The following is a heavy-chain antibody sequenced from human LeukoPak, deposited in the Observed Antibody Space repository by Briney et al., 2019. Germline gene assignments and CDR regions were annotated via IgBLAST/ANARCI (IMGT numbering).Heavy chain of an antibody. J-gene: IGHJ6*02. CDR1: GFTFSSYA. Sequence: GGSLRLSCAASGFTFSSYAMSWVRQAPGKGLEWVSAISGSGGSTYYADSVKGRFTISRDNSKNTLYLQMNSLRAEDTAVYYCAKHSYPCVYYYYYGMDVWGQGTTVTVS. D-gene: IGHD6-6*01. V-gene: IGHV3-23*01. CDR2: ISGSGGST. CDR3: AKHSYPCVYYYYYGMDV.